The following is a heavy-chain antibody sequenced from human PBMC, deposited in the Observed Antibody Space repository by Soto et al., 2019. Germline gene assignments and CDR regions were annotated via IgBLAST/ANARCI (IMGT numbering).Heavy chain of an antibody. D-gene: IGHD3-10*01. Sequence: QVQLVESGGGLVRPGGSLRLSCAASGFTFNDHYMAWIRQAPGKGLEGVSHISTSGSMTYYADSVKGRLTISRDNAEDSLLLQMNSVRVEDTGVYYCAREGWVGGRPLDYWGQGTLVTVSS. J-gene: IGHJ4*02. CDR2: ISTSGSMT. V-gene: IGHV3-11*01. CDR1: GFTFNDHY. CDR3: AREGWVGGRPLDY.